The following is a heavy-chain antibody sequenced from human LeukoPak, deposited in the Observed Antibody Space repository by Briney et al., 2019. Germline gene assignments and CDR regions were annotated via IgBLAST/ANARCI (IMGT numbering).Heavy chain of an antibody. D-gene: IGHD2-15*01. J-gene: IGHJ4*02. V-gene: IGHV6-1*01. Sequence: PSQTLSLTCAISGVSVSSNIAAWNCIRQSPSRGLVWLGRTYYRSKWYNGYAVSVKSRITINPDTSKNHFSLQLNSVTPEDTAVYYCARGHGGYVDSWGQGTLVTVSS. CDR2: TYYRSKWYN. CDR3: ARGHGGYVDS. CDR1: GVSVSSNIAA.